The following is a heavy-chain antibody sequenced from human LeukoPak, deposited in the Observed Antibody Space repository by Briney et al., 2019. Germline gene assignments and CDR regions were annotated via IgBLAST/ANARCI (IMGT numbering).Heavy chain of an antibody. CDR1: GYTFNTYG. Sequence: VKVCCKASGYTFNTYGFSWVRQAPGQGLEWMGWINAYNGNTNYAQKLSGRVTMTTETSTSTAYMELRSLRSDDTAVYYCARRQGTTLSFDYWGQGTMAADSS. D-gene: IGHD1-1*01. J-gene: IGHJ4*02. V-gene: IGHV1-18*01. CDR3: ARRQGTTLSFDY. CDR2: INAYNGNT.